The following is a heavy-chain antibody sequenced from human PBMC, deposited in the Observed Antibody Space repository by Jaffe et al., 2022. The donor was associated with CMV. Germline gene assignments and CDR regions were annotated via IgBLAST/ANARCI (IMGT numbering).Heavy chain of an antibody. D-gene: IGHD4-17*01. J-gene: IGHJ3*02. CDR2: IDWDDDK. CDR3: ARWWVTTAAFDI. V-gene: IGHV2-70*15. CDR1: GFSLSSSGMS. Sequence: QVTLRESGPALVKPTQTLTLTCTFSGFSLSSSGMSVSWIRQPPGKALEWLARIDWDDDKYYSTSLKTRLTISKDTSKNQVVLTMTNMDPVDTATYYCARWWVTTAAFDIWGQGTMVTVSS.